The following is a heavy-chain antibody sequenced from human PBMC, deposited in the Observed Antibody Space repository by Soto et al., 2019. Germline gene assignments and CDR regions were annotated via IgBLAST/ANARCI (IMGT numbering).Heavy chain of an antibody. J-gene: IGHJ5*02. D-gene: IGHD1-26*01. CDR2: IYYSGST. CDR1: GGSISSGGYY. CDR3: ARDRKVGANRVGWFDP. V-gene: IGHV4-31*03. Sequence: PSETLSLTCTVSGGSISSGGYYWSWIRQHPGKGLEWIGYIYYSGSTYYNPSLKSRVTISVDTSKNQFSLKLSSVTAADTAVYYCARDRKVGANRVGWFDPWGQGTLVTVYS.